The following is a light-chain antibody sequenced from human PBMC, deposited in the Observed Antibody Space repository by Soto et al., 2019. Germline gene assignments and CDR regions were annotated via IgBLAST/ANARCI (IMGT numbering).Light chain of an antibody. CDR2: DAS. J-gene: IGKJ4*01. CDR3: QQSENFPLT. Sequence: DIQMTQSPSTLSGSVGDRVTITFRASQTISSWLAWYQQKPGKAPKLLIYDASNLETGVPSRFSGSGSVTDFTFTISSLQPEDVATYFCQQSENFPLTCGGGTKGDIK. V-gene: IGKV1-33*01. CDR1: QTISSW.